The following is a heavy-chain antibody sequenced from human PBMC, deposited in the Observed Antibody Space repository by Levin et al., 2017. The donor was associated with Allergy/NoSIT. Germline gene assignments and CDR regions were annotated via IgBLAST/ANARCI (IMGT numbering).Heavy chain of an antibody. CDR3: AHRLSFCGGDCYSLDYFDY. CDR1: GFSLSISGEG. J-gene: IGHJ4*02. V-gene: IGHV2-5*02. Sequence: SGPTLVKPTQTLTLTCTFSGFSLSISGEGVGWIRQSPEKALEWLALIYWDDDKRFSPSLKSRLTFPKDASKNQVVLTMTNMDPRDTAAYYCAHRLSFCGGDCYSLDYFDYWGQGTLVTVSA. D-gene: IGHD2-21*02. CDR2: IYWDDDK.